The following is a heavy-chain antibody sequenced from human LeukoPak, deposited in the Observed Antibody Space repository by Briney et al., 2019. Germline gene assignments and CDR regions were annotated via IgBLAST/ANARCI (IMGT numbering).Heavy chain of an antibody. J-gene: IGHJ6*02. CDR3: AKNWNYYYYYYMDV. V-gene: IGHV3-11*01. CDR2: ISSSGTPT. CDR1: GFTFSDHY. Sequence: PGGSLRLSCAASGFTFSDHYMSWVRQAPGMGLEWVSYISSSGTPTYYADSVKGRFAISRDNAKNSLYLQMNSLRAEDTAVYYCAKNWNYYYYYYMDVWGQGTTVTVSS. D-gene: IGHD3-3*01.